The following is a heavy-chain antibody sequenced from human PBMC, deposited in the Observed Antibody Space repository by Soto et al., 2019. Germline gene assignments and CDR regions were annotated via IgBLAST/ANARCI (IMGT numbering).Heavy chain of an antibody. CDR2: VYYTGST. D-gene: IGHD2-15*01. Sequence: SATLSLTCSVSGGSISGSYWSWIRQSPGKGLEWLGYVYYTGSTNYSPSLRSRVSISGDTSKNEFSLRLSSVTAADTAVYFCARSVAVRGAHIDYWGQGTQVTVSS. J-gene: IGHJ4*02. V-gene: IGHV4-59*01. CDR1: GGSISGSY. CDR3: ARSVAVRGAHIDY.